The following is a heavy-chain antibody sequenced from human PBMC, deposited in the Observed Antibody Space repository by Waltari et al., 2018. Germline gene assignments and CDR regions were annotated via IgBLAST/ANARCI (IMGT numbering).Heavy chain of an antibody. J-gene: IGHJ6*03. CDR3: AKDHSRGWQYCYYYMDV. CDR2: MTDDGRSS. D-gene: IGHD2-15*01. V-gene: IGHV3-43*01. Sequence: EVHLVESGGDVVQPGGSLRLSCTVSGFKFDDYTIHWVRQVPGKGREWVALMTDDGRSSYYADSVKGRFTISRDSSKNSLFLQMDSLSPEDSGLYYCAKDHSRGWQYCYYYMDVWGNGTTVTVSS. CDR1: GFKFDDYT.